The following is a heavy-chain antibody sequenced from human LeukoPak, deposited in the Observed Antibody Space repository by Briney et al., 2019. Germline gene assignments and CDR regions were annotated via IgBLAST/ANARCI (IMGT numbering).Heavy chain of an antibody. CDR3: ARVNCGGDCYTRAPQPIDY. V-gene: IGHV4-39*07. CDR2: IYYSGST. CDR1: GGSISSSSYY. Sequence: SETLSLTCTVSGGSISSSSYYWGWIRQPPGKGLEWIGSIYYSGSTNYNPSLKSRVTISVDTSKNQFSLKLSSVTAADTAVYYCARVNCGGDCYTRAPQPIDYWGQGTLVTVSS. J-gene: IGHJ4*02. D-gene: IGHD2-21*02.